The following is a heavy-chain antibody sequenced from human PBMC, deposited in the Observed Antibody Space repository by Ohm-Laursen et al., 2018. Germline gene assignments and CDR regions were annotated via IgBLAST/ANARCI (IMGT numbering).Heavy chain of an antibody. CDR3: AKGSHYYGMDV. CDR1: GFTFSSYG. J-gene: IGHJ6*02. V-gene: IGHV3-30*18. Sequence: SLRLSCTASGFTFSSYGMHWVRQALGKGLEWVAVISYDGSNKYYADSVKGRFTISRDNSKNTLYLQMNSLRAEDTAVYYCAKGSHYYGMDVWGQGTTVTVSS. CDR2: ISYDGSNK.